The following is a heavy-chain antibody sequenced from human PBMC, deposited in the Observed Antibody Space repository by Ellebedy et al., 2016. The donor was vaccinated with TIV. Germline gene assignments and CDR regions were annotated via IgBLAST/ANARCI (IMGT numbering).Heavy chain of an antibody. D-gene: IGHD3-10*01. CDR2: IIPIFGTT. CDR3: ARHSPTMIRGPVSGFDS. CDR1: GGTFSSYS. V-gene: IGHV1-69*13. Sequence: SVKVSCXASGGTFSSYSISWVRQAPGQGLEWMGGIIPIFGTTNYAQKFQGRVTITADESTNTVYMELSSLRSEDTAVFYCARHSPTMIRGPVSGFDSWGQGTLVTVSS. J-gene: IGHJ4*02.